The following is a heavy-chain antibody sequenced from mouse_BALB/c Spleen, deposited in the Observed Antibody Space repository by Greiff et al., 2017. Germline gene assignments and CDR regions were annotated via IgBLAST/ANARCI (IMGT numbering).Heavy chain of an antibody. D-gene: IGHD2-4*01. CDR3: ARDLGIYYDYDGFAY. CDR1: GFSLTSYG. J-gene: IGHJ3*01. CDR2: IWAGGST. V-gene: IGHV2-9*02. Sequence: VQLQESGPGLVAPSQSLSITCTVSGFSLTSYGVHWVRQPPGKGLEWLGVIWAGGSTNYNSALMSRLSISKDNSKSQVFLKMNSLQTDDTAMYYCARDLGIYYDYDGFAYWGQGTLVTVSA.